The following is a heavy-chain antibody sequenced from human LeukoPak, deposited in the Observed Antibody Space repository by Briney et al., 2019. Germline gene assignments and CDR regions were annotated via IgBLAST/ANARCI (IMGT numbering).Heavy chain of an antibody. D-gene: IGHD1-1*01. CDR1: GFSFSSFD. J-gene: IGHJ4*02. CDR3: ARWNLGSDF. V-gene: IGHV3-48*04. CDR2: ISSDSRTI. Sequence: GGSLRLSCAASGFSFSSFDMNWVRQAPGKGLRWISFISSDSRTIYYADSVRGRFTISRDNAKNSLFPQMNTPSAEDTAVYYCARWNLGSDFWGQGTLVTVSS.